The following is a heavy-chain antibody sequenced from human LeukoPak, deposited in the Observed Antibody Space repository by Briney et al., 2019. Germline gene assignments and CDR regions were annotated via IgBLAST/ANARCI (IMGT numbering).Heavy chain of an antibody. CDR3: ATDRDNSDWQKRFDS. CDR2: MNQDASEI. CDR1: GFTFSTYW. J-gene: IGHJ4*02. V-gene: IGHV3-7*01. D-gene: IGHD2-21*02. Sequence: PGGSLRLSCAASGFTFSTYWMNWYRQAAGKGVDWGGNMNQDASEINYVDSVRGRFTISRDNAKNSLHLQMNSLRAEDTAVYYCATDRDNSDWQKRFDSWGQGTLVTVSS.